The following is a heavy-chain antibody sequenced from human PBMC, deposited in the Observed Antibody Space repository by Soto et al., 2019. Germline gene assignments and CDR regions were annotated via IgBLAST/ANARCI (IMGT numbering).Heavy chain of an antibody. CDR3: VPHHHDSSGYFDS. J-gene: IGHJ4*02. CDR2: IYPGDSDT. CDR1: GYSFTTYW. V-gene: IGHV5-51*01. D-gene: IGHD3-22*01. Sequence: GEALKISCKGSGYSFTTYWLGWVRQMPGKGLEWMGIIYPGDSDTRYSPSFQGQVTISADKSITTAYMDLSRLRSDDTAVFYCVPHHHDSSGYFDSWGQGTLVTVSS.